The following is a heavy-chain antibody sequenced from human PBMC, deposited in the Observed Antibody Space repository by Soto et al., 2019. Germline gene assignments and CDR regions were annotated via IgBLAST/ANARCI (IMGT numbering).Heavy chain of an antibody. CDR3: AKALYCTNGVCYSWGVFY. CDR2: ISGSGGST. J-gene: IGHJ4*02. CDR1: GFTFSSYA. V-gene: IGHV3-23*01. D-gene: IGHD2-8*01. Sequence: EVQLLESGGGLVQPGGSLRLSCAASGFTFSSYAMSWVRQAPGKGLEWVSAISGSGGSTYYADSVKGRFTISRDNSKNTLYLQMNSLRAEDTAVYYCAKALYCTNGVCYSWGVFYWGQGTLVTVSS.